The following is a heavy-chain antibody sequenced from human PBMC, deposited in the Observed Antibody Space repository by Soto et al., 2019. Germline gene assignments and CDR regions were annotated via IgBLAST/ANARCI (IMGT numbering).Heavy chain of an antibody. D-gene: IGHD1-1*01. J-gene: IGHJ6*02. V-gene: IGHV3-30*18. CDR2: ISFDGSNK. Sequence: PGGSLRLSCAASGFTFSSFGMHWVRQAPGKGLEWVAVISFDGSNKYYADSVKGRFTISRDNSKNTLSLQMNILKAEDTAVYYCAKDTSKYSNNWPAYYGLDVWGQGTTVTVSS. CDR1: GFTFSSFG. CDR3: AKDTSKYSNNWPAYYGLDV.